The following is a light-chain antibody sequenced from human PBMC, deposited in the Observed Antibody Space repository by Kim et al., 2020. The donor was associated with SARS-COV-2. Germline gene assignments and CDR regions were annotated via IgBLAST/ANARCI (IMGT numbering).Light chain of an antibody. CDR2: SNN. CDR1: SSNIGSNT. CDR3: VAWDDSLYGVV. V-gene: IGLV1-44*01. J-gene: IGLJ2*01. Sequence: ELTQPPSASGTPGQRVTISCSGSSSNIGSNTVNWYQQLPGTAPKLLIFSNNQRPSGVPDRFSGSESGTSASLAISGLQSEDEADYYCVAWDDSLYGVVFGGGTQLTVL.